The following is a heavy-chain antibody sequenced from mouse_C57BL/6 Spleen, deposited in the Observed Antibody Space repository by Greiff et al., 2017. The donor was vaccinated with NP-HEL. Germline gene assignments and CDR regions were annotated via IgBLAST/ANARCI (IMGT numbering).Heavy chain of an antibody. V-gene: IGHV2-9-1*01. D-gene: IGHD1-1*01. Sequence: VNVVESGPGLVAPSQSLSITCTVSGFSLTSYAISWVRQPPGKGLEWLGVIWTGGGTNYNSALKSRLSISKDNSKSQVFLKMNSLQTDDTARYYCARIYYYGSSSFDYWGQGTTLTVSS. J-gene: IGHJ2*01. CDR2: IWTGGGT. CDR1: GFSLTSYA. CDR3: ARIYYYGSSSFDY.